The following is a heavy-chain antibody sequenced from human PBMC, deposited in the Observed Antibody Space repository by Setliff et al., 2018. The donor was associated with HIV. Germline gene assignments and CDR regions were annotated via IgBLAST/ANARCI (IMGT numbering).Heavy chain of an antibody. V-gene: IGHV4-59*01. CDR3: ARGVNFDY. D-gene: IGHD3-3*01. J-gene: IGHJ4*02. CDR2: IYIHNSGST. Sequence: PSETLSLTCSVSGGSFSGYYWSWIRQPPGKGLEWIGYIYIHNSGSTNYNPSLTSRVTISADTSRNQFSLKLTSVTAADTAIYYCARGVNFDYWGQGTQVTVPQ. CDR1: GGSFSGYY.